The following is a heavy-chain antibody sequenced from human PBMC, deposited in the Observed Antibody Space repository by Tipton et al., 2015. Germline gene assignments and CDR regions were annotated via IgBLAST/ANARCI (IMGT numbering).Heavy chain of an antibody. CDR3: ARALFYGGNTDWYFDL. V-gene: IGHV4-59*01. J-gene: IGHJ2*01. CDR1: GGSINFYY. CDR2: IYHSGRA. D-gene: IGHD4-23*01. Sequence: TLSLTCTVSGGSINFYYWTWIRQPPGKGLEYIGYIYHSGRASYNPSLKSRVTISVNTSKTHVSLKLSSVTAADTAVYYCARALFYGGNTDWYFDLWGRGTLVTVSS.